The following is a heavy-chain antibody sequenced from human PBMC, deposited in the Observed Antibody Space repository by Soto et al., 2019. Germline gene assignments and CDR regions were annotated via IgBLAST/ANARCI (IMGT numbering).Heavy chain of an antibody. CDR3: ASSLRYLKGYYYGMDV. J-gene: IGHJ6*02. Sequence: PGGSLRLSCAASGFTVSSNYMSWVRQGPGKGLEGVAVIYNGGSTYYADAANDRFNISRDNTKNTLYPQITTLKDEATAVYYCASSLRYLKGYYYGMDVWGQGTTVTVSS. CDR1: GFTVSSNY. V-gene: IGHV3-53*01. CDR2: IYNGGST. D-gene: IGHD3-9*01.